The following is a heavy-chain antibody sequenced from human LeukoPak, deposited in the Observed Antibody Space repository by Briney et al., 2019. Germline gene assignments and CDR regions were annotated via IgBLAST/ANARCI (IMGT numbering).Heavy chain of an antibody. CDR1: GFMFSSYP. Sequence: GGSLRLSCAASGFMFSSYPMTWVRQAPGKGLEWVSFISSSSKYIYYADSLKGRFTISRDNTKKSLYLQINSLRVEDTAVYYCARVDFRGFGEAWGLDVWGQGTTVTVSS. D-gene: IGHD3-10*01. J-gene: IGHJ6*02. CDR2: ISSSSKYI. CDR3: ARVDFRGFGEAWGLDV. V-gene: IGHV3-21*01.